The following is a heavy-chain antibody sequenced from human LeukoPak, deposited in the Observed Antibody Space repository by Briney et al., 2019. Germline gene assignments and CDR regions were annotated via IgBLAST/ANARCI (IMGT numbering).Heavy chain of an antibody. Sequence: PSETLSLTCTVSGGSISCGGYYWSWIRQHPGKGLEWIGYIYYSGSTYYNPSLKSRVTISVDTSKNQFSLKLSSVTAADTAVYYCARDGAMNYGMDVWGQGTTVTVSS. V-gene: IGHV4-31*03. CDR2: IYYSGST. J-gene: IGHJ6*02. CDR3: ARDGAMNYGMDV. D-gene: IGHD1-26*01. CDR1: GGSISCGGYY.